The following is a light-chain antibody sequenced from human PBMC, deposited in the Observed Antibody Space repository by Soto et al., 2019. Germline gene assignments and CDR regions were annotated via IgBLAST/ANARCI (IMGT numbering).Light chain of an antibody. V-gene: IGLV2-8*01. CDR2: EVT. CDR1: SSDVGAYNY. J-gene: IGLJ1*01. CDR3: SSYAGFNNFV. Sequence: QSALTQPPSASGSPGQSVTISCTGTSSDVGAYNYVSWYQQHPGKAPKLMIYEVTNRPSGVPDRFSASKSGNTASLTVSGLQAEDEADYFCSSYAGFNNFVFGTGTQLTVL.